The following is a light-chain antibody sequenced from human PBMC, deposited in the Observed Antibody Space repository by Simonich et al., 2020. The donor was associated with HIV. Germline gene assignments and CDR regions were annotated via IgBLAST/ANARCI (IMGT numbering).Light chain of an antibody. CDR2: QNS. J-gene: IGLJ3*02. V-gene: IGLV3-1*01. CDR3: QAWDSTQGV. Sequence: SYELTQPPSVSVSPGQTASITCFGDKLGDKYACWYQQKPGQSPVLVIYQNSRRPSVIPERFSGSNSGNTATLTISGTQAMDEADYYCQAWDSTQGVFGGGTKLTVL. CDR1: KLGDKY.